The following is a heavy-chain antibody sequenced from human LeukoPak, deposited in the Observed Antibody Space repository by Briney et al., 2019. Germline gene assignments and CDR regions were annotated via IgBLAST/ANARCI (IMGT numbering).Heavy chain of an antibody. V-gene: IGHV4-31*03. Sequence: SETLSLTCTVFGGSISSGGYYWSWIRQHPGKGLEWIGYIYYSGSTYYNPSLKSRVTISVDTSKNQFSLKLSSVTAADTAVYYCARDSIGSGWYWLPGNYYYGMDVWGQGTTVTVSS. CDR1: GGSISSGGYY. J-gene: IGHJ6*02. CDR2: IYYSGST. CDR3: ARDSIGSGWYWLPGNYYYGMDV. D-gene: IGHD6-19*01.